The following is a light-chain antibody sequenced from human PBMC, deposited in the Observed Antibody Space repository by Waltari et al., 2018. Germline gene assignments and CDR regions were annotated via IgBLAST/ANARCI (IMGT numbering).Light chain of an antibody. CDR1: QSISIY. CDR3: QQYGLSPRT. J-gene: IGKJ1*01. Sequence: EIVLTQSPGTLSLSPGERATLSCRASQSISIYLAWYQQKSVQAPRLLIYGASSRATGIPDRFSGSGSGTDFTLTINRLEPEDFAVYYCQQYGLSPRTFGQGTKVEIK. CDR2: GAS. V-gene: IGKV3-20*01.